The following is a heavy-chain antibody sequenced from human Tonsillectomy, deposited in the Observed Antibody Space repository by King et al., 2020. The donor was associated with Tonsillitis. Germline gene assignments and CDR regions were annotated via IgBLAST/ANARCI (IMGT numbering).Heavy chain of an antibody. Sequence: VQLQESGPGLVKPSETLSLTCTVSGGSISGYYWSWIRQPPGQGLEWIGYIYSSGGTFYSPSLKSRVTISVDASKNQFSLKLTSGTAADTAVYYCARDRWGDLDYWGQGILVTVS. CDR3: ARDRWGDLDY. V-gene: IGHV4-59*01. D-gene: IGHD2-21*02. CDR2: IYSSGGT. J-gene: IGHJ4*02. CDR1: GGSISGYY.